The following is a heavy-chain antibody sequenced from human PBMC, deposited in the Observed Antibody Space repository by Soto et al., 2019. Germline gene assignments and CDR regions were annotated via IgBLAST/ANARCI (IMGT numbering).Heavy chain of an antibody. CDR3: AKGGLPQRYYDFWSGSSWYFDY. Sequence: GGSLRLSCAASGFTFSSYWMSWVRQAPGKGLEWVANIKQDGSEKYYVDSVKGRFTISRDNAKNSLYLQMNSLRAEDTAVYYCAKGGLPQRYYDFWSGSSWYFDYWGQGTLVTVSS. D-gene: IGHD3-3*01. J-gene: IGHJ4*02. CDR1: GFTFSSYW. V-gene: IGHV3-7*01. CDR2: IKQDGSEK.